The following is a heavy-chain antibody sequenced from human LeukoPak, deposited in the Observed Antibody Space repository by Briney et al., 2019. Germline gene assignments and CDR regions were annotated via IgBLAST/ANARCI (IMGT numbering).Heavy chain of an antibody. CDR3: AREQSSIGSYFDH. V-gene: IGHV1-18*01. Sequence: ASVKVSCKASGYTFTSYGISWVRQAPGQGLEWMGWINTYNGNTNYPQKLQGRVTMTTDTSTSTAYMELRNLRSDDTAVYYCAREQSSIGSYFDHWGQGTLVTVSS. CDR1: GYTFTSYG. CDR2: INTYNGNT. D-gene: IGHD2-2*01. J-gene: IGHJ4*02.